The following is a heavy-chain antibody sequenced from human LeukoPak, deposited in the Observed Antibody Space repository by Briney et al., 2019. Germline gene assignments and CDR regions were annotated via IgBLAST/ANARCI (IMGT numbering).Heavy chain of an antibody. CDR2: LYHSGST. Sequence: SETLSLTCAVSGYSISSGHYWGWVRQPPGKGLEWIGSLYHSGSTYYNPSVKSRVTLSVDTSKNQISLKLSSVTAADTAVYYCARDSFGYDSSGYSPFDYWGQGALVTVSS. V-gene: IGHV4-38-2*02. D-gene: IGHD3-22*01. CDR1: GYSISSGHY. CDR3: ARDSFGYDSSGYSPFDY. J-gene: IGHJ4*02.